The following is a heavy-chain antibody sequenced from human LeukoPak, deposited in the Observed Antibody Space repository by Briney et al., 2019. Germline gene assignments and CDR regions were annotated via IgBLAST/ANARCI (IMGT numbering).Heavy chain of an antibody. Sequence: QAGGSLRLSCAASGFTFSSYAMHWVRQAPGKGLEWVSVISYDGSNKYYADSVKGRFTISRDNSKNTLYLQMNSLRAEDTAVYYCARDGFDSSGTPVYFQHWGQGTLVTVSS. J-gene: IGHJ1*01. CDR3: ARDGFDSSGTPVYFQH. CDR1: GFTFSSYA. V-gene: IGHV3-30*01. CDR2: ISYDGSNK. D-gene: IGHD3-22*01.